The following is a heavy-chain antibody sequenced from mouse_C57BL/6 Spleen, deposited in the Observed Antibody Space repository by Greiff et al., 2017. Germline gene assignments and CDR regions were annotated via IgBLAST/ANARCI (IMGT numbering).Heavy chain of an antibody. CDR1: GYTFTSYD. Sequence: QVQLKESGPELVKPGASVKLSCKASGYTFTSYDINWVKQRPGQGLEWIGWIYPRDGSTKYNEKFKGKATLTVDTSSSTAYMELHSLTSEDAAVYFCARGDYGAYWGQGTLVTVSA. CDR3: ARGDYGAY. J-gene: IGHJ3*01. D-gene: IGHD1-1*02. CDR2: IYPRDGST. V-gene: IGHV1-85*01.